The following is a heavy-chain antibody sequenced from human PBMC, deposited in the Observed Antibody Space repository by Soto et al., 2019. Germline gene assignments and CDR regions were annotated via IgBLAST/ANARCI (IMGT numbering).Heavy chain of an antibody. D-gene: IGHD3-3*01. V-gene: IGHV1-69*02. CDR1: GGTFSSYT. CDR3: ARLTGVVTKEYFQH. J-gene: IGHJ1*01. CDR2: IIPILGIA. Sequence: QVQLVQSGAEVKKPGSSVKVSCKASGGTFSSYTISWVRQAPGQGLEWMGRIIPILGIANYAQKFQGRVKITADKSTSTAYMELSRLRYEDTAVYYCARLTGVVTKEYFQHWGQGTLVTVSS.